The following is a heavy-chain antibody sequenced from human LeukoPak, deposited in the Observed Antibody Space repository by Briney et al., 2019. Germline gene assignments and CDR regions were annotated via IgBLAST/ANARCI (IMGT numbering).Heavy chain of an antibody. D-gene: IGHD3-10*01. Sequence: SETLSLTCTVSGGSISSYYWSWIRQPPGKGLQWIGYIYYSGSTNYNPSLKSRVTISVDTSKNQFSLKLSSVTAADTAVYYCARGPDSPSYYYYMDVWGKGTTVTVSS. CDR2: IYYSGST. CDR1: GGSISSYY. V-gene: IGHV4-59*08. CDR3: ARGPDSPSYYYYMDV. J-gene: IGHJ6*03.